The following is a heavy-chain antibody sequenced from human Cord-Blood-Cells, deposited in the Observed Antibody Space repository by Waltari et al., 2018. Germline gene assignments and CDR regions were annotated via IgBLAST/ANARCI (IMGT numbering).Heavy chain of an antibody. Sequence: EVQLVQSGAEVKKPGASLKISCTGSGYSFHSYWFGWVRQMAGKGLGWVGFIYPGDSDTRYSPSFQGQVTISADKSISTADLQWSSLKASDTAMYYCALSGWQIDYWGQGTLVTVSS. D-gene: IGHD6-19*01. CDR1: GYSFHSYW. V-gene: IGHV5-51*01. CDR3: ALSGWQIDY. J-gene: IGHJ4*02. CDR2: IYPGDSDT.